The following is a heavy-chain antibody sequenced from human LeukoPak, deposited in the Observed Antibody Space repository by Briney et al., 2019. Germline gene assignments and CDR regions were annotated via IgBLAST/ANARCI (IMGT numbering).Heavy chain of an antibody. CDR2: ISGSGGST. CDR3: AMPPYSSGWTYYFDY. V-gene: IGHV3-23*01. CDR1: GFTFSSYA. Sequence: PGGSLRLSCAASGFTFSSYAMSWVSQAPGKGLEWVSAISGSGGSTYYADSVKGRFTISRDNSKNTLYLQMNSLRAKDTAVYYCAMPPYSSGWTYYFDYWGQGTLVTVSS. D-gene: IGHD6-19*01. J-gene: IGHJ4*02.